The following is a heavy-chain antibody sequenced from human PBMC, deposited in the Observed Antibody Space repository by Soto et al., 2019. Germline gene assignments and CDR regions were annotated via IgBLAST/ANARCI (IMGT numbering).Heavy chain of an antibody. CDR2: FSAYNGNT. J-gene: IGHJ4*02. Sequence: ASVKVSCTASGYTFPSYGISWVRHAPGQGLEWMGWFSAYNGNTNYAQKLQGRVTMTTDTSTSTAYMELGSLRSDDTAVYYCAGGSNQLLGSDFDYRGQGTLVTVSS. CDR3: AGGSNQLLGSDFDY. D-gene: IGHD2-2*01. V-gene: IGHV1-18*01. CDR1: GYTFPSYG.